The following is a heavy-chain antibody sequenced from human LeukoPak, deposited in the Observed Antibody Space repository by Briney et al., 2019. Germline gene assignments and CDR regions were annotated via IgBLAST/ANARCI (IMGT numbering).Heavy chain of an antibody. Sequence: GGSLRLSCVASGFTFSNYGMHWVRQAPGKGLEWVAVISYDGSNRDDADSVKGRFTISRDNIKNTLYLYMNSLRVEDTAVYYCARVLDRGSSWYGGLEYWGQGTLVTVS. CDR2: ISYDGSNR. J-gene: IGHJ4*02. V-gene: IGHV3-30-3*01. CDR3: ARVLDRGSSWYGGLEY. D-gene: IGHD6-13*01. CDR1: GFTFSNYG.